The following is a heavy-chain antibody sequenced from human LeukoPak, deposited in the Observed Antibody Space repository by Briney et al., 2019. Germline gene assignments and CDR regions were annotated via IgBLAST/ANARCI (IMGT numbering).Heavy chain of an antibody. J-gene: IGHJ4*02. D-gene: IGHD1-14*01. Sequence: SVTLSLTCAVYSGSFSAYYWSWIRQSPGKGLEWIGGILPSGVINYHPSLTSRVTISVDMSKIQFSLSLTSVSAADTAVYYCARGTDAQKTGYWGQGTLVTVPS. CDR1: SGSFSAYY. CDR2: ILPSGVI. V-gene: IGHV4-34*12. CDR3: ARGTDAQKTGY.